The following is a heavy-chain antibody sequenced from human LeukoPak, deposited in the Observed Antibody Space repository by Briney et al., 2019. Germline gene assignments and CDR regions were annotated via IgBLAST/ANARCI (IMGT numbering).Heavy chain of an antibody. Sequence: GGSLRLSCAASGFTFSSYGMHWVRQAPGKGLEWVAFIRYDGSNKYYADSVKGRFTISRDNSKNTLYLQMNSLRAEDTAVYYCARGPYDYVWGSYRPMVDYFDYWGQGTLVTVSS. J-gene: IGHJ4*02. CDR1: GFTFSSYG. CDR3: ARGPYDYVWGSYRPMVDYFDY. V-gene: IGHV3-30*02. CDR2: IRYDGSNK. D-gene: IGHD3-16*02.